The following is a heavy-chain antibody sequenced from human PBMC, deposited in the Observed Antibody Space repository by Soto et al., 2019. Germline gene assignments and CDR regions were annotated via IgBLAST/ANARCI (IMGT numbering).Heavy chain of an antibody. CDR1: GFTFGDYA. V-gene: IGHV3-49*03. Sequence: PGGSLRPSCTASGFTFGDYAMSWFRQAPGKGLEWVGFIRSKAYGGTTEYAASVKGRFTISRDDSKSIAYLQMNSLKTEDTAVYYCTRDIVPAAMYPRYYYDGMDVWGQGTTVTVSS. J-gene: IGHJ6*02. D-gene: IGHD2-2*01. CDR3: TRDIVPAAMYPRYYYDGMDV. CDR2: IRSKAYGGTT.